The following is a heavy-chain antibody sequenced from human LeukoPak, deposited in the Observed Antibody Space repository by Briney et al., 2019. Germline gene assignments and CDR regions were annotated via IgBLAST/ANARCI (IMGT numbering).Heavy chain of an antibody. Sequence: GGSLRLSCAASGFTFSSYWLSWVRQAPGKGLEWVANIKEDGSETSYVDSVKGRFTISRDNAKNSLYLQMNSLRDEDTAVYYCARDHYDSAEFDYWGQGTLVTVSS. CDR3: ARDHYDSAEFDY. J-gene: IGHJ4*02. CDR2: IKEDGSET. V-gene: IGHV3-7*01. D-gene: IGHD3-22*01. CDR1: GFTFSSYW.